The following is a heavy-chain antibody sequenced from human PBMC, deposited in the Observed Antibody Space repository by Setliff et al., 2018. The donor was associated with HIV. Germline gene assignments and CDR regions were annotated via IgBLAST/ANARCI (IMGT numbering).Heavy chain of an antibody. CDR1: GGSINSSTYY. CDR3: ASSPAWRSDYGLHTFDY. J-gene: IGHJ4*02. V-gene: IGHV4-39*07. CDR2: FYYSGST. Sequence: SETLSLTCTVSGGSINSSTYYWGWIRQPPGKGLEWIGSFYYSGSTQYNPSLKSRVTISVDTPKNQFSLKLSSVTAADTAVYYCASSPAWRSDYGLHTFDYWGQGTLVTVSS. D-gene: IGHD4-17*01.